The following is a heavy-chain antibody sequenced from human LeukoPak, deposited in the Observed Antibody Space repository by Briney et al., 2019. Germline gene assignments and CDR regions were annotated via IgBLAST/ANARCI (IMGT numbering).Heavy chain of an antibody. Sequence: SETLSLTCAVYGGSLSGYYWSWIRQPPGKGLEWIGEINHSGSTNYNPSLKSRVTISVDTSKNQFSLKLSSVTAADTAVYFCARGPPTDYYDSSGFYYVFDYWGQGTLVTVSS. CDR2: INHSGST. CDR1: GGSLSGYY. D-gene: IGHD3-22*01. J-gene: IGHJ4*02. V-gene: IGHV4-34*01. CDR3: ARGPPTDYYDSSGFYYVFDY.